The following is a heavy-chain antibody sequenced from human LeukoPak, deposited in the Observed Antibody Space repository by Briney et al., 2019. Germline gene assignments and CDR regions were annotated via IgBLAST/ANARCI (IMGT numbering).Heavy chain of an antibody. Sequence: KPSETLSLTCTVSNGSINPYYWSWIRQPPGKGLEWIGFIFYSGSADYNPSLKSRVTISVDTSKNQFSLKLSSVTAADTAVYYCAKLTSMVRGVITHWGQGTLVTVSS. J-gene: IGHJ4*02. D-gene: IGHD3-10*01. CDR3: AKLTSMVRGVITH. CDR1: NGSINPYY. V-gene: IGHV4-59*08. CDR2: IFYSGSA.